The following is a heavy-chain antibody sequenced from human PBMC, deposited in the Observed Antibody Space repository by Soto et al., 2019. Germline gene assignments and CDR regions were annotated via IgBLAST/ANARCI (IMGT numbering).Heavy chain of an antibody. CDR3: ARGVLAAAGTLVGY. CDR2: IITIFGTA. CDR1: GGTFSRTA. Sequence: SVKVSPAASGGTFSRTAISCGRQSAGQGLEWMGRIITIFGTANYAQKFQGRVTITADKSTSTAYMELSSLRSEDTAVYYCARGVLAAAGTLVGYWGQGTLVTVSS. V-gene: IGHV1-69*06. D-gene: IGHD6-13*01. J-gene: IGHJ4*02.